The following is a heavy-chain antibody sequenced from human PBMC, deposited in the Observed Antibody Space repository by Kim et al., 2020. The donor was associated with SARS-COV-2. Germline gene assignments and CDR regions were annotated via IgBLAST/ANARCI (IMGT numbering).Heavy chain of an antibody. J-gene: IGHJ6*02. V-gene: IGHV6-1*01. D-gene: IGHD5-12*01. CDR3: ARDRLVATITYYYYGMDV. Sequence: SETLSLTCAISGDSVSSNSAAWNWIRQSPSRGLEWLGRTYYRSKWYNDYAVSVKSRITINPDTSKNQFSLQLNSVTPEDTAVYYCARDRLVATITYYYYGMDVWGQGTTVTVSS. CDR1: GDSVSSNSAA. CDR2: TYYRSKWYN.